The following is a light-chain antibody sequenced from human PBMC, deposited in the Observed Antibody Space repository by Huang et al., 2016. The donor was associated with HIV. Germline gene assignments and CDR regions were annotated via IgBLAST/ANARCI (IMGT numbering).Light chain of an antibody. CDR3: QHYKT. CDR1: QSLTTN. V-gene: IGKV3-15*01. J-gene: IGKJ2*01. Sequence: EIVLTQSPATLSVSPGERVTLSCRTSQSLTTNLAWYQHKPGQAPRLLVYGTSSMATDVPARVSGSGSGTEFTLTISSLQSEDFAVYSCQHYKTFGRGTKLEIK. CDR2: GTS.